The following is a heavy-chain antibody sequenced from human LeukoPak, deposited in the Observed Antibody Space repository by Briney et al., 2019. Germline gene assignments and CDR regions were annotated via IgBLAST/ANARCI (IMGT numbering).Heavy chain of an antibody. J-gene: IGHJ4*02. V-gene: IGHV3-30*04. CDR2: ISYDGSNK. D-gene: IGHD5-12*01. Sequence: GGSLRLSCAASGFTFSSYAMHWVRQAPGKGLEWVAIISYDGSNKYYADSVKGRFTISRDKSKNTLYLQMNSLRGEDTAVYYCARSAAAGRIVATFDYWGQGTLVTVSS. CDR3: ARSAAAGRIVATFDY. CDR1: GFTFSSYA.